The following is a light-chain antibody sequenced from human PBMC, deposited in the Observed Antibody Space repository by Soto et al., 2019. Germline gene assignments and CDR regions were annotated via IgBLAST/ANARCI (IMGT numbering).Light chain of an antibody. V-gene: IGKV3-11*01. Sequence: VLTQSPATLSLSPGERATLSCRASQSIHTSLAWYQQKSGKPPRLVIYDSTLRANGVPDRFGGSRSGTEFTLTINSLEPEDFAVYYCQQYGTSPQTFGQGTKVDIK. CDR3: QQYGTSPQT. CDR1: QSIHTS. CDR2: DST. J-gene: IGKJ1*01.